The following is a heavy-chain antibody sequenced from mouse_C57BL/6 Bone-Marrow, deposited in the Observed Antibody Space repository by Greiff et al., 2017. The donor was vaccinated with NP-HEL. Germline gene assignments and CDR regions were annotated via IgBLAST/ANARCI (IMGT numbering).Heavy chain of an antibody. J-gene: IGHJ4*01. CDR2: ISNGGGST. V-gene: IGHV5-12*01. CDR3: ARHYHYGSSYGDYYAMDY. D-gene: IGHD1-1*01. CDR1: GFTFSDYY. Sequence: DVHLVESGGGLVQPGGSLKLSCAASGFTFSDYYMYWVRQTPEKRLEWVAYISNGGGSTYYPDTVKGRFTISRDNAKNTLYLQMSRLKSEDTAMYYCARHYHYGSSYGDYYAMDYWGQGTSVTVSS.